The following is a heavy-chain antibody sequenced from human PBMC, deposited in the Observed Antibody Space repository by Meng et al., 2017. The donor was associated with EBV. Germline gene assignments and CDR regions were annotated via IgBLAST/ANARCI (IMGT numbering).Heavy chain of an antibody. CDR1: GDSISSFYY. CDR3: ARPFPSWQSPRLDPFGA. D-gene: IGHD6-19*01. J-gene: IGHJ5*02. CDR2: VHYTGST. Sequence: HRQRRESGPGHVNPSETLSLTCTVSGDSISSFYYWGWIRQPPGRGLEWIGSVHYTGSTYYSPSLKSRVTVSVDTSKNQFSLRLTSVTAADTAVYYCARPFPSWQSPRLDPFGAWGQGTLVTVSS. V-gene: IGHV4-39*01.